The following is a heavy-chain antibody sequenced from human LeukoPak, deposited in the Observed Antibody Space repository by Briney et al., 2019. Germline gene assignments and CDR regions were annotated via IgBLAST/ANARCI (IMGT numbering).Heavy chain of an antibody. CDR1: GGSISSYY. CDR3: ARDTPFYDSSGYLFDY. J-gene: IGHJ4*02. D-gene: IGHD3-22*01. Sequence: SETLSLTCTVSGGSISSYYWSWIRQPAGKGLEWIGRIYTSGSTNYNPSLKSRVTMSVDTSKNQFSLKLSSVTAADTAVYYCARDTPFYDSSGYLFDYWGQGTLVTVS. CDR2: IYTSGST. V-gene: IGHV4-4*07.